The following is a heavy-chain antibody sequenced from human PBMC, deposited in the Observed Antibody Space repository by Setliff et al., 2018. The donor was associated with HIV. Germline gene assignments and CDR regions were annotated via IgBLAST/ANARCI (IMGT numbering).Heavy chain of an antibody. Sequence: KPSETLSLICAVSGYSISSGYYWGWIRQPPGKGLEWIGNIYHHGTTYYYPSLKGRVTISLDTSNNQFSLNLNSVTAADTAVYYCARGGPTVAFGLDVWGQGTTVTVSS. CDR2: IYHHGTT. J-gene: IGHJ6*02. D-gene: IGHD4-17*01. V-gene: IGHV4-38-2*01. CDR3: ARGGPTVAFGLDV. CDR1: GYSISSGYY.